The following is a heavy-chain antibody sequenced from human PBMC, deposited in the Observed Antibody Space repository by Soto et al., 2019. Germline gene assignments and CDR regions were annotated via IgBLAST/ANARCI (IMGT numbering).Heavy chain of an antibody. CDR1: GGSISSYY. CDR3: ARSSSWYGHLGY. J-gene: IGHJ4*02. D-gene: IGHD6-13*01. Sequence: SETLSLTCTVFGGSISSYYWSWFRQPPGKGLEWIGYIYYSGSTNYNPSLKSRVTISVDTSKNKFSLKMNSVTAADTAVYYCARSSSWYGHLGYWGQGTQVTVS. V-gene: IGHV4-59*01. CDR2: IYYSGST.